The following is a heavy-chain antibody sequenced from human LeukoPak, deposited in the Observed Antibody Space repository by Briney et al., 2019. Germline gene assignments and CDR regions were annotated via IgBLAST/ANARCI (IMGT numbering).Heavy chain of an antibody. D-gene: IGHD6-19*01. Sequence: GGSLRLSCAASGFTFSSYGMHWVRQAPGKGLEWVAFIRYDGSNKYYADSVKGRFTISRDNSKNTLYLQMNSLRAEDTAVYYCAKDTASGWYQGYFDYWGQGTLVTVSS. CDR2: IRYDGSNK. V-gene: IGHV3-30*02. CDR3: AKDTASGWYQGYFDY. CDR1: GFTFSSYG. J-gene: IGHJ4*02.